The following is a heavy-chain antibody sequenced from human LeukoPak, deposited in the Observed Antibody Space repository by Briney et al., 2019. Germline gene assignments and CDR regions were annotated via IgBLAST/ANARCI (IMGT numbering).Heavy chain of an antibody. CDR2: IYYSGST. J-gene: IGHJ4*02. V-gene: IGHV4-39*01. D-gene: IGHD3-3*01. CDR1: GGSISSSSYY. Sequence: SETLSLTCTVSGGSISSSSYYWGWIRQPPGKGLEWIGSIYYSGSTYYNPSLKSRVTISVDTSKNQFSLKLSSVTAADTAVYYCARYYDFWSGYYSGNDYWGQGTLVTVSS. CDR3: ARYYDFWSGYYSGNDY.